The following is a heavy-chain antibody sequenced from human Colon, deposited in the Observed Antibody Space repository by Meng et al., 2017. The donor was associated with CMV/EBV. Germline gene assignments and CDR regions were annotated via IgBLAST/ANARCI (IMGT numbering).Heavy chain of an antibody. CDR3: ARSLHHYYYYGMDV. CDR2: ISNGYATT. Sequence: GGSLRLSCEAPQLTFTSHAMAWVRQAPGKGLEWVSSISNGYATTYYSESVKGRFTISRDDSKKTLYLQMDSLRADDTAVYYCARSLHHYYYYGMDVWGQGTTVTVSS. J-gene: IGHJ6*02. D-gene: IGHD4-17*01. CDR1: QLTFTSHA. V-gene: IGHV3-23*01.